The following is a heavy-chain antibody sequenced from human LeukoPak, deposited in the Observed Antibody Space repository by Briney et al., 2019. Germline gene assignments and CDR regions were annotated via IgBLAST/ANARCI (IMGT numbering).Heavy chain of an antibody. J-gene: IGHJ4*02. V-gene: IGHV3-48*01. D-gene: IGHD3-3*01. CDR3: ARDISEWLLID. Sequence: GGSLRLSCAASGFTFSSYSMNWVRQAPGKGLEWVSYISSSSSTIYYADSVKGRYTISRDNAKNSLYLQMNSLRAEDTAVYYCARDISEWLLIDWGQGTLVTVSS. CDR2: ISSSSSTI. CDR1: GFTFSSYS.